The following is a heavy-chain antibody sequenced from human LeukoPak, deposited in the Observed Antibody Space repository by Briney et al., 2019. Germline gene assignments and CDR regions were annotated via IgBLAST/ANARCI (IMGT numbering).Heavy chain of an antibody. CDR2: INPSGGST. J-gene: IGHJ6*03. D-gene: IGHD1-1*01. Sequence: ASVKVSCKASGYTFTSYYMHWVRQAPGQGLEWMGIINPSGGSTSYAQKFQGRVTMTRDMSTSTVYMELSSLRSEDTAVYYCATAKGTLAYYYYMDVWGKGTTVTVSS. CDR1: GYTFTSYY. V-gene: IGHV1-46*01. CDR3: ATAKGTLAYYYYMDV.